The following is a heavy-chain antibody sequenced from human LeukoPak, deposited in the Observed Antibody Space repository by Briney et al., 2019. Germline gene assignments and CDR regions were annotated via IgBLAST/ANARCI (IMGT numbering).Heavy chain of an antibody. CDR3: VEDTAIYYCAKDVGITLHGLFDS. CDR2: ISGSGDTT. CDR1: GFTFSRYA. D-gene: IGHD3-10*01. J-gene: IGHJ4*02. Sequence: TGGSLRLSCAASGFTFSRYAMSWVRQAPGKGLEWVSGISGSGDTTYYADSMKGRFTISRDNSRNTVYLQMNSLKTEDKMNSLRVEDTAIYYCAKDVGITLHGLFDSWGQGGLVIVSS. V-gene: IGHV3-23*01.